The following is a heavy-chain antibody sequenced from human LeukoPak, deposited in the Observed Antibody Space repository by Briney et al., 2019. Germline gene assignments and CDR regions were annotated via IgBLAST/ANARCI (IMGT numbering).Heavy chain of an antibody. D-gene: IGHD6-19*01. Sequence: GASVKVSCKASGGTFSSYAISWVRQAPGQGLEWMGGIIPIFGTANYAQKFQGRVTMTRDMSTSTVYMELSSLRSEDTAVYYCAREHSSGWYWWFDPWGQGTLVTVSS. CDR1: GGTFSSYA. V-gene: IGHV1-69*05. J-gene: IGHJ5*02. CDR3: AREHSSGWYWWFDP. CDR2: IIPIFGTA.